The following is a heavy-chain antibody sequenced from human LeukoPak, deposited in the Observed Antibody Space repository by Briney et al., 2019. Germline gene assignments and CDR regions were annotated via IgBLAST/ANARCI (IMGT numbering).Heavy chain of an antibody. V-gene: IGHV3-23*01. D-gene: IGHD1-26*01. CDR3: AKDGHLVGATRVFDY. Sequence: QPGGSLRLSCAASGFTFSSYAMSWVRQAPGKGLEWVSAISGSGGSTYYTDSVKGRFTISRDNSKNTLYLQMNSLRAEDTAVYYCAKDGHLVGATRVFDYWGQGTLVTVSS. CDR2: ISGSGGST. CDR1: GFTFSSYA. J-gene: IGHJ4*02.